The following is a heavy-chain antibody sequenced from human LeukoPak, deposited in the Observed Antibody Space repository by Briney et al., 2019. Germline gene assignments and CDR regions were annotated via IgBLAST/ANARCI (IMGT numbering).Heavy chain of an antibody. V-gene: IGHV3-53*01. CDR2: IYSGGST. CDR3: ARYLFRSGWYDSSY. CDR1: GFTGSSNY. D-gene: IGHD6-19*01. J-gene: IGHJ4*02. Sequence: GGSLRLSCAASGFTGSSNYMSWVHQAPGKGLEWVSVIYSGGSTYYADSLKGRFTISRDNSKNTLYLQMNSLRAEDTAVYYCARYLFRSGWYDSSYWGQGTLVTVSS.